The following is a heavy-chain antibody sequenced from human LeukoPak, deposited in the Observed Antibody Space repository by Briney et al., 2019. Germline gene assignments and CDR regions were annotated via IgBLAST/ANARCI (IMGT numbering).Heavy chain of an antibody. CDR3: ASLDGEDGYILFDY. V-gene: IGHV3-66*01. J-gene: IGHJ4*02. Sequence: GWSLRLSCAASGFTVSSTYMSWVRQAPGKGLERVSVIYSGGSTYYADSVKSRFTISRDNSKNTLYLQMNSLRAEDTAVYYCASLDGEDGYILFDYWGQGTLVTVSS. CDR2: IYSGGST. CDR1: GFTVSSTY. D-gene: IGHD5-24*01.